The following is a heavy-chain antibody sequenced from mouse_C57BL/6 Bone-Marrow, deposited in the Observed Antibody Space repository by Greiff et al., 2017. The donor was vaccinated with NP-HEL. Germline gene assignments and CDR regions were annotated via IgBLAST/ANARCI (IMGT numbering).Heavy chain of an antibody. J-gene: IGHJ4*01. D-gene: IGHD2-2*01. V-gene: IGHV5-16*01. CDR3: ARSRYGYDVYAMDY. CDR1: GFTFSDYY. Sequence: GMLVESEGGLVQPGSSMKLSCTASGFTFSDYYMAWVRQVPEKGLEWVANINYDGSSTYYLDSLKSRFIISRDNAKNILYLQMSSLKSEDTATYYCARSRYGYDVYAMDYWGQGTSVTVSS. CDR2: INYDGSST.